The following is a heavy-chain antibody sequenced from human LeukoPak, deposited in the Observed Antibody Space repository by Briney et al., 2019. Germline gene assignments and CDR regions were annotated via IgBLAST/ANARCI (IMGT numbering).Heavy chain of an antibody. J-gene: IGHJ4*02. CDR2: IYTSGST. D-gene: IGHD2-2*02. CDR3: AREGPAGCSSTSCYTDY. V-gene: IGHV4-61*02. Sequence: SETLSLTCTVSGGSISSGSYYWSWIRQPAGKGLEWIGLIYTSGSTNYNPSLKSRATQSVDTSKNQFSLNLSSVTAADTAVYYCAREGPAGCSSTSCYTDYWGQGTLVTVSS. CDR1: GGSISSGSYY.